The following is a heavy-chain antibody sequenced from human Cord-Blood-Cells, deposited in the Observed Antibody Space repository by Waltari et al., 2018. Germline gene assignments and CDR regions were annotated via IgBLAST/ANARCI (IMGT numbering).Heavy chain of an antibody. V-gene: IGHV3-30*04. CDR1: VFTFRSSA. CDR3: ARDRVPGEGVFDY. CDR2: ISYDGSNK. Sequence: QVQLVESGGGVVQPGRSLRLPCAASVFTFRSSALHWLRQAPGKGLEWVAVISYDGSNKYYADSVKGRFTISRDNSKNTLYLQMNSLRAEDTAVYYCARDRVPGEGVFDYWGQGTLVTVSS. J-gene: IGHJ4*02. D-gene: IGHD1-26*01.